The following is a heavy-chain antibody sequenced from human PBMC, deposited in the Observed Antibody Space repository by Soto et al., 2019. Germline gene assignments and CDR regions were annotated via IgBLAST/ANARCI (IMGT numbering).Heavy chain of an antibody. CDR1: CGSFIGYY. J-gene: IGHJ4*02. CDR2: INHSGST. Sequence: SETLSLTCAVYCGSFIGYYWSWIRQPPGKGLEWIGEINHSGSTNYNPSLKSRVTISVDTSKNQFSLKLSSVTAADTAVYHCARGRGVVPAAHDYWGQGTLVTVSS. D-gene: IGHD2-2*01. V-gene: IGHV4-34*01. CDR3: ARGRGVVPAAHDY.